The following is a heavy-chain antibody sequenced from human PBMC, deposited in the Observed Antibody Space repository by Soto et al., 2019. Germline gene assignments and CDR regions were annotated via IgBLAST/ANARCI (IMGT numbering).Heavy chain of an antibody. CDR3: ARTEVGPEDFYYFDY. J-gene: IGHJ4*02. V-gene: IGHV4-34*01. Sequence: SETLSLTCAVYGGSFSGYYWSWIRQPPGKGLEWIGEINHSGSTNYNPSLKSRVTISVDTSKNQFSLKLSSVTAADTAVYYCARTEVGPEDFYYFDYWGQRTLVTVSS. D-gene: IGHD2-15*01. CDR2: INHSGST. CDR1: GGSFSGYY.